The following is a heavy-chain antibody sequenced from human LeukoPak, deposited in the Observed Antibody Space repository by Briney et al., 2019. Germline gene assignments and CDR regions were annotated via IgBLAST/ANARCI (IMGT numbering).Heavy chain of an antibody. CDR1: GFTFSTYG. J-gene: IGHJ4*02. D-gene: IGHD2-15*01. CDR2: ISSSSSYI. CDR3: ARDPFHHRYCSGGSCYSGFDY. V-gene: IGHV3-21*01. Sequence: GGSLRLSCAASGFTFSTYGMNWVRQAPGKGLEWVSSISSSSSYIYYADSVKGRFTISRDNAKNSLYLQMNSLRAEDTAVYYCARDPFHHRYCSGGSCYSGFDYWGQGTLVTVSS.